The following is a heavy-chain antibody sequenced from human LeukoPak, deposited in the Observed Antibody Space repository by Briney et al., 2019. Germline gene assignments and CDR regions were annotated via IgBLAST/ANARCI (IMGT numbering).Heavy chain of an antibody. J-gene: IGHJ4*02. CDR3: AKAPTYYYDSSGYFDY. CDR1: GFTFSSYA. D-gene: IGHD3-22*01. Sequence: GGSLRLSCAASGFTFSSYAMSWVRQAPGKGLEWVSAISGSGGSTYYADSVKGRFTISRDNSKNTLYLQMNSLRAEDTAVYYCAKAPTYYYDSSGYFDYWGQGTLVTVSS. CDR2: ISGSGGST. V-gene: IGHV3-23*01.